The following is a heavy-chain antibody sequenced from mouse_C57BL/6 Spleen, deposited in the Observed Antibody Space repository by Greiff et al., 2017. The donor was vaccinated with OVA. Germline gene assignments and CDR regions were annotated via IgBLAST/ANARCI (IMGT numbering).Heavy chain of an antibody. V-gene: IGHV1-15*01. CDR1: GYTFTDYE. CDR2: LDPETGGT. Sequence: QVQLQQSGAELVRPGASVTLSCKASGYTFTDYEMHWVKQTPVHGLEWIGALDPETGGTAYNQKFKGKAILTADKSSSTAYMELRSLTSEDSAVYYCTRDYYGSRDYAMDYWGQGTSVTVSS. D-gene: IGHD1-1*01. J-gene: IGHJ4*01. CDR3: TRDYYGSRDYAMDY.